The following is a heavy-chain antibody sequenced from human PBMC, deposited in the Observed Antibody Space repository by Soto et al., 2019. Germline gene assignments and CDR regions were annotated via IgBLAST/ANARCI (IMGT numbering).Heavy chain of an antibody. J-gene: IGHJ6*02. V-gene: IGHV1-69*13. D-gene: IGHD5-18*01. CDR2: IIPIFGTA. CDR1: GGTFSSYA. Sequence: SVKVSCKASGGTFSSYAISWVRQAPGQGLEWMGGIIPIFGTANYAQKFQGRVTITADESTSTAYMELSSLRSEDTAVYYCARSTGGYSYGYYYYYGMDVWGQGTTVTVSS. CDR3: ARSTGGYSYGYYYYYGMDV.